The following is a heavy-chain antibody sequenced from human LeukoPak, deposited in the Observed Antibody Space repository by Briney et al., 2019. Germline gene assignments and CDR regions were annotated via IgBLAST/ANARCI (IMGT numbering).Heavy chain of an antibody. CDR2: ISGSGGST. Sequence: TEGSLRLSCAASGFTFSSYAMSWVRQAPGKGLEWVTAISGSGGSTYYADSVKGRFTISRDNSKNTLYLQMNSLRAEDTAVYYCAKWGEAAAGIVVHWGQGTLVTVSS. CDR3: AKWGEAAAGIVVH. V-gene: IGHV3-23*01. D-gene: IGHD6-13*01. J-gene: IGHJ4*02. CDR1: GFTFSSYA.